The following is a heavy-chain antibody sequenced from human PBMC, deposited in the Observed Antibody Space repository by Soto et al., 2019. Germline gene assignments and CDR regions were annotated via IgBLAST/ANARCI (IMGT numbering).Heavy chain of an antibody. CDR2: ISSNGGST. Sequence: GGSLRLSCAVSGFTVTINYMHWVRQAPGKGLEYVSAISSNGGSTYYANSVKGRFTISRDNSKNTLYLQMGSLRAEDMAVYYCARVYSSSWYDCFDIWGQGTMVTVSS. V-gene: IGHV3-64*01. CDR3: ARVYSSSWYDCFDI. J-gene: IGHJ3*02. D-gene: IGHD6-13*01. CDR1: GFTVTINY.